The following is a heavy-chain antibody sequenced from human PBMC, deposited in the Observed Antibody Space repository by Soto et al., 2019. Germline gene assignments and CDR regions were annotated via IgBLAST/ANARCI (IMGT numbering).Heavy chain of an antibody. Sequence: EVQLLESGGGLVQPGGSLRLSCVASGFTFISYAMSWVRQAPGKGLEWVSAISGRGGSTYYADSVKGRFTISRDNSKITLYLQMTSLRAEDTAVYYCAKPTVRNVYAIGAFDIWGQGTMVTVSS. CDR3: AKPTVRNVYAIGAFDI. J-gene: IGHJ3*02. CDR2: ISGRGGST. D-gene: IGHD2-8*01. V-gene: IGHV3-23*01. CDR1: GFTFISYA.